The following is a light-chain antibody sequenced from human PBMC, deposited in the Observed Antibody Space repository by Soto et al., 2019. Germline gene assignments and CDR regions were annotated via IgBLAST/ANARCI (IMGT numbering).Light chain of an antibody. Sequence: QPASVSGSPGQSITISCTGTSSDVGGYNYVSWYQQHPGKAPKLMIYDVSNRPSGVSNRFSGSKSGNTASLTISGLQAEDEADYYCSSYTSSSTLEGVFGTGTKLTVL. V-gene: IGLV2-14*01. J-gene: IGLJ1*01. CDR1: SSDVGGYNY. CDR3: SSYTSSSTLEGV. CDR2: DVS.